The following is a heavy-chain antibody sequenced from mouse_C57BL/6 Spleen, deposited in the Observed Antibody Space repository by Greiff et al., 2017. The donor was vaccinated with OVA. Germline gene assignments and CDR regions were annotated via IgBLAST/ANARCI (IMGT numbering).Heavy chain of an antibody. CDR2: IYPGDGDT. D-gene: IGHD1-1*01. V-gene: IGHV1-82*01. J-gene: IGHJ2*01. CDR1: GYAFSSSW. CDR3: ARLFHFDY. Sequence: QVQLQQSGPELVKPGASVKISCKASGYAFSSSWMNWVKQRPGKGLEWIGRIYPGDGDTNYNGKFKGKATLTADKSSSTAYMQLSSLTSEDSAVYFCARLFHFDYWGQGTTLTVSS.